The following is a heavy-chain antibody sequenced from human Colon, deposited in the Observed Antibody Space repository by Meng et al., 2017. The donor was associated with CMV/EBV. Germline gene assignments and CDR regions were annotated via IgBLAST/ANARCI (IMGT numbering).Heavy chain of an antibody. D-gene: IGHD2-21*02. V-gene: IGHV3-30*02. J-gene: IGHJ4*02. CDR3: AKEFVLGTHLDH. CDR1: GFTFNTFG. CDR2: IRHDGTKA. Sequence: GGSLRLSCSASGFTFNTFGMHWVRQAPGKGLEWVAFIRHDGTKADYADSVTGRFTISRDNAKNSLHLQMTSLRPEDSAVYYCAKEFVLGTHLDHWGQGTLVTVSS.